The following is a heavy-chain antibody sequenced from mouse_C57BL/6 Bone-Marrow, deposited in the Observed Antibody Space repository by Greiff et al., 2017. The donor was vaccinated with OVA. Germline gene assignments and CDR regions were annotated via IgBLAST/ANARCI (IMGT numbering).Heavy chain of an antibody. CDR2: IDPENGDT. CDR1: GFNIKDDY. Sequence: VQLKQSGAELVRPGASVKLSCTASGFNIKDDYMHWVKQRPEQGLEWIGWIDPENGDTEYASKFQGKATITADTSSNTAYLPLSSLTSEDTAVYYCTTWLLKGFAYWGQGTLVTVSA. D-gene: IGHD2-3*01. V-gene: IGHV14-4*01. J-gene: IGHJ3*01. CDR3: TTWLLKGFAY.